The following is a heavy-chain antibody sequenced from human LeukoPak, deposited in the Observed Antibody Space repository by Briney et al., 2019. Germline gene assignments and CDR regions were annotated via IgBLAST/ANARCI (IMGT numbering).Heavy chain of an antibody. CDR1: GFTFSSYS. D-gene: IGHD1-26*01. J-gene: IGHJ4*02. CDR3: AREPAVGATNLFDY. V-gene: IGHV3-21*01. Sequence: GGSLRLSCAASGFTFSSYSMNWVRQAPGKGLEWVSSISSSSSYIYYADSVKGRFTISRDNAKNSLYLQMNSLRAEDTAVYYCAREPAVGATNLFDYWGQGTLVTVSS. CDR2: ISSSSSYI.